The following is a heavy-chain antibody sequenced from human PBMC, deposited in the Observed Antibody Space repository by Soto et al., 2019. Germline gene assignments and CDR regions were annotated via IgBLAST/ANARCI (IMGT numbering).Heavy chain of an antibody. V-gene: IGHV1-18*01. D-gene: IGHD6-19*01. J-gene: IGHJ4*02. CDR3: ARVLSYSSGWYPTEGFDFYFDY. CDR1: GYTFTSYG. Sequence: GASVKVSCKASGYTFTSYGISWVRQAPGQGLEWMGWISAYNGNTNYAQKLQGRVTMTTDTSTSTAYMELRSLRSDDTAVYYCARVLSYSSGWYPTEGFDFYFDYWGQGTLVTVSS. CDR2: ISAYNGNT.